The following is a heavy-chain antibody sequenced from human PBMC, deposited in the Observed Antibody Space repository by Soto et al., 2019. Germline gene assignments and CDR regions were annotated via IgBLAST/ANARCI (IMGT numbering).Heavy chain of an antibody. D-gene: IGHD2-15*01. Sequence: QVQLVQSVAEVKKPGSSVKVSCKASGGTFSSYAISWVRQAPGQGLEWMGGILPIFGTANYAQKFQGRVTITADESTSTAYMELSSLRSEDTAVYYCARDPGDCSGGSWSLRFDYWGQGTLVTVSS. CDR3: ARDPGDCSGGSWSLRFDY. CDR1: GGTFSSYA. J-gene: IGHJ4*02. CDR2: ILPIFGTA. V-gene: IGHV1-69*01.